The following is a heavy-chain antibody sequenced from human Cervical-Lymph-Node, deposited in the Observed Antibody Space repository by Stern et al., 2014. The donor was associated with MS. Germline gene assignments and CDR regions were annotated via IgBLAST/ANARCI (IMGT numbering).Heavy chain of an antibody. V-gene: IGHV3-33*01. CDR2: IWYDGTKK. CDR1: AFNFNNYA. D-gene: IGHD2-15*01. J-gene: IGHJ4*02. Sequence: VQLVESGGGVVQPGTSLRLSCAASAFNFNNYAMHWVRQAPGKGLDWVAVIWYDGTKKYYADSVRGRFTISRDHFKNTLYLQMTGLRADDTAVYYCAADRYCSADSCQGLFDYWGQGTLVTVSS. CDR3: AADRYCSADSCQGLFDY.